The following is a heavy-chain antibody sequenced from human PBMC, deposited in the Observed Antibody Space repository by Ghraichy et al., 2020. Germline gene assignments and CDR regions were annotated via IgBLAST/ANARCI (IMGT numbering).Heavy chain of an antibody. J-gene: IGHJ4*02. CDR3: ARDHHSIAVAGCDY. Sequence: GGSLRLSCAASGFTFSSYAMHWVRQAPGKGLEWVAVIWYDGSNKYYADSVKGRFTISRDNSKNTLYLQMNSLRAEDTAVYYCARDHHSIAVAGCDYWGQGAQVTVSS. D-gene: IGHD6-19*01. CDR2: IWYDGSNK. V-gene: IGHV3-33*01. CDR1: GFTFSSYA.